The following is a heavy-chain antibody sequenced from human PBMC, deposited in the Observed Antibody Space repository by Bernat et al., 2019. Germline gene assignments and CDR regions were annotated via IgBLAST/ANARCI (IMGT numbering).Heavy chain of an antibody. J-gene: IGHJ6*03. V-gene: IGHV4-59*01. CDR3: ARGTPTSAPYMDV. Sequence: QVQLQESGPGLVKPSETLSLTCSVSGGSITNYYWSWIRQAPGKGLEWLGYIYHSGSTNYNPSLKSRVTISVDTSKNQFSLKLSSVTAADTAVYYCARGTPTSAPYMDVWGKGTTVTVSS. CDR2: IYHSGST. CDR1: GGSITNYY.